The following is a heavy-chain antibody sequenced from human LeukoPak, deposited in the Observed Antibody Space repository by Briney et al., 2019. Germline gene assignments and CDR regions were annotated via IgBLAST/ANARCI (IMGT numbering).Heavy chain of an antibody. Sequence: SETLSLTCTVSGGSISSYYWSWIRQPPGKGLVWIGYIYYSGSTNYNPSLKSRVTISVDTSKNQFPLKLSSVTAADTAVYYCARFGCTNGVCYDYWGQGTLVTVSS. D-gene: IGHD2-8*01. CDR1: GGSISSYY. CDR2: IYYSGST. CDR3: ARFGCTNGVCYDY. J-gene: IGHJ4*02. V-gene: IGHV4-59*01.